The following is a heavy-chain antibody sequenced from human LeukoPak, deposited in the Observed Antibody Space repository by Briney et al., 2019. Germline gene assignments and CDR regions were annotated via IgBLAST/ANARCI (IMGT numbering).Heavy chain of an antibody. CDR3: AKGTTYYYDSSGE. CDR1: GFTFSSYV. J-gene: IGHJ4*02. CDR2: ISGSGGST. V-gene: IGHV3-23*01. D-gene: IGHD3-22*01. Sequence: PGGSLRLSCAASGFTFSSYVMSWVRQAPGKGLEWVSAISGSGGSTYYADSVKGRFTISRDNSKNTLYLQMSSLRAEDTAVYYCAKGTTYYYDSSGEWGQGTLVTVSS.